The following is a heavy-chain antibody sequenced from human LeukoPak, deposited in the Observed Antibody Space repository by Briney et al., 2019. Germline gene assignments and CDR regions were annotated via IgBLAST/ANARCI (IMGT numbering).Heavy chain of an antibody. D-gene: IGHD6-13*01. V-gene: IGHV4-4*02. CDR1: IGSISSSKW. CDR2: IYLYGSS. Sequence: PSETLSLTCSVAIGSISSSKWWSWGRQSPVKGLEWGGEIYLYGSSNDNPSFTRRGTMSEDRSRNHFSLQLTSVTAADTAVYYCARSPEYSSSWFGFGAGDYYYYMDVWGKGTTVTVSS. CDR3: ARSPEYSSSWFGFGAGDYYYYMDV. J-gene: IGHJ6*03.